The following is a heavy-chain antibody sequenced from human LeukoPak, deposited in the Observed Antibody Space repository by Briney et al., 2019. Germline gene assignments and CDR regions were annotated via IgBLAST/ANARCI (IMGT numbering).Heavy chain of an antibody. J-gene: IGHJ4*02. CDR1: GFTFSSYA. CDR2: ISYDGSHK. Sequence: GGSLRLSCAASGFTFSSYAMHWVRQVPGKGLEWVAIISYDGSHKSYADSVKGRFTISRDNSKNTLYLQMNSLGAEDTAVYYCARGLVYCGGDCLPNFDYWGQGTLVTVSS. CDR3: ARGLVYCGGDCLPNFDY. V-gene: IGHV3-30*04. D-gene: IGHD2-21*02.